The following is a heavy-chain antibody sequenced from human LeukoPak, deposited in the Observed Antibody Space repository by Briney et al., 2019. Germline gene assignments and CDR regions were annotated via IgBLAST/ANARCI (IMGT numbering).Heavy chain of an antibody. CDR2: IYTSGSH. CDR1: GGSISSYY. J-gene: IGHJ4*02. D-gene: IGHD6-13*01. CDR3: ARDGAGGSSSWYWQGYFDY. V-gene: IGHV4-4*07. Sequence: PSETLSLTCTVSGGSISSYYWSWIRQPAGTGLEWIGRIYTSGSHNYNPSLKSRVTMSVDTSKNQFSLKLSSVTAADTAVYYCARDGAGGSSSWYWQGYFDYWGQGTLVTVSS.